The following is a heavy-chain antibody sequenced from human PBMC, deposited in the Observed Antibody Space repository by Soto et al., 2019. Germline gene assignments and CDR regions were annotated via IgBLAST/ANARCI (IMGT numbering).Heavy chain of an antibody. J-gene: IGHJ5*02. CDR3: AKDRLYYYDGSGYYSYNWFDP. V-gene: IGHV3-30*18. CDR1: GFTFSSYG. Sequence: SLRLSCAASGFTFSSYGMHWVRQAPGKGLEWVAVISYDGSNKYYADSVKGRFTISRDNSKNTLYLQMNSLRAEDTAVYYCAKDRLYYYDGSGYYSYNWFDPWGQGTLVTVSS. CDR2: ISYDGSNK. D-gene: IGHD3-22*01.